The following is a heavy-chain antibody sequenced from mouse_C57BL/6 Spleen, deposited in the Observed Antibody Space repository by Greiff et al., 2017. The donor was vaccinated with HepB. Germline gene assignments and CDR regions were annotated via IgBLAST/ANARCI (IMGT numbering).Heavy chain of an antibody. Sequence: VMLVESGGGLVKPGGSLKLSCAASGFTFSSYAMSWVRQTPEKRLEWVATISDGGSYTYYPDNVKGRFTISRDNAKNNLYLQMSHLKSEDTAMYYCARGPDFDYWGQGTTLTVSS. V-gene: IGHV5-4*03. J-gene: IGHJ2*01. CDR3: ARGPDFDY. CDR2: ISDGGSYT. CDR1: GFTFSSYA.